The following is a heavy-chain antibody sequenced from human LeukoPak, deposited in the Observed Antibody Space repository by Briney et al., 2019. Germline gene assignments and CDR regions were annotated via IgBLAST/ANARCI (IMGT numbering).Heavy chain of an antibody. CDR3: ARDRYFDWFFNY. CDR1: GFTFSSYA. CDR2: ISYDGSNK. J-gene: IGHJ4*02. Sequence: LRLSCAASGFTFSSYAMHWVRQAPGKGLEWVAVISYDGSNKYYADSVKGRFTISRDNSKNTLYLQMNSLRAEDTAVYYCARDRYFDWFFNYWGQGTLVTVSS. D-gene: IGHD3-9*01. V-gene: IGHV3-30-3*01.